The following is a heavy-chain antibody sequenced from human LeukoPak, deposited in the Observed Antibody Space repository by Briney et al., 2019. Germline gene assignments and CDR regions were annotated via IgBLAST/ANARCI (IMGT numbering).Heavy chain of an antibody. D-gene: IGHD3-22*01. V-gene: IGHV3-23*01. CDR3: AKVGSYDSSGCIDY. Sequence: PGGSLRLSCAASGFTFSSYAMSWVRQAPGKGLEWVSAISGSGGSTYYADSVKGRFTISRDNSKNTLYLQMNSLRAEDTAVYYCAKVGSYDSSGCIDYWGQGTLVTVSS. CDR2: ISGSGGST. CDR1: GFTFSSYA. J-gene: IGHJ4*02.